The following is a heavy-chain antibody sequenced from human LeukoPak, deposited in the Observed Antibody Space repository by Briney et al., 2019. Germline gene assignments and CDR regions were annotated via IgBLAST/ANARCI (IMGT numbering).Heavy chain of an antibody. CDR3: ARGPTLTTDY. V-gene: IGHV4-61*01. Sequence: SETLSLTCTVSGGSVSSDYYHWDWIRQPPGKGLEWIGYIYSSASSNYNPSLKSRVTMSVDTSKSQFSLKLSSVTAADTAVYYCARGPTLTTDYWGQGTVVTVSS. J-gene: IGHJ4*02. D-gene: IGHD4-17*01. CDR1: GGSVSSDYYH. CDR2: IYSSASS.